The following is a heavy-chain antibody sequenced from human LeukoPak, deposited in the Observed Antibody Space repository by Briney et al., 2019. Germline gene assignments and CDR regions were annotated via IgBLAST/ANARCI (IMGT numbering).Heavy chain of an antibody. J-gene: IGHJ6*02. CDR2: ISSSSSTI. CDR1: GFTFSSYS. V-gene: IGHV3-48*04. Sequence: GGSLRLSCAASGFTFSSYSMNWVRQAPGKGLEWVSYISSSSSTIYYADSVKGRFTISRDNAKNSLYLQMNSLRAEDTAVYYCARELGYSYGYYYYYGMDVWGQGTTVTVSS. CDR3: ARELGYSYGYYYYYGMDV. D-gene: IGHD5-18*01.